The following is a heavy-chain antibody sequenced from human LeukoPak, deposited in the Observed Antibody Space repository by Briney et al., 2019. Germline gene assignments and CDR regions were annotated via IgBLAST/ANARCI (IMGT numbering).Heavy chain of an antibody. D-gene: IGHD3-22*01. Sequence: GASVKVSCKASGYTFTSYYMHWVRQAPGQGLEWMGIINPSGGSTSYAQKFQGRVTMTRDTSTSTVYMELSSLRSEDTAVYYCARGSSKVVITAWYFDYWGQGTLVTVSS. J-gene: IGHJ4*02. CDR3: ARGSSKVVITAWYFDY. CDR2: INPSGGST. CDR1: GYTFTSYY. V-gene: IGHV1-46*01.